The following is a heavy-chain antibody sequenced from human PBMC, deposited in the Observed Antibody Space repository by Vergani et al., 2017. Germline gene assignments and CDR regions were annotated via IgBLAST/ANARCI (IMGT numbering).Heavy chain of an antibody. J-gene: IGHJ5*02. CDR2: IWYDGSNK. Sequence: QVQLVESGGGVVQPGRSLRLSCAASGFTFSSSGMHWVRQAPGKGLEWVAVIWYDGSNKYYADSVKGRFTISRDNSKNTLYLQMNSLRAEDTAVYYCARGELWFGELLYNWFDPWGQGTLVTVSS. CDR1: GFTFSSSG. V-gene: IGHV3-33*01. D-gene: IGHD3-10*01. CDR3: ARGELWFGELLYNWFDP.